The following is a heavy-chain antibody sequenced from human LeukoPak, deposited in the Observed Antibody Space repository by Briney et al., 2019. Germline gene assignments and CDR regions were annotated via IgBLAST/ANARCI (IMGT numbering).Heavy chain of an antibody. CDR1: GFTFSSYG. Sequence: GGSLRLSCAASGFTFSSYGMHWARQAPGKGLEWVAVISYDGSNKYYADSVKGRFTISRDNSKNTLYLQMNSPRAEDTAVYYCAKDPTGDLYYFDYWGQGTLVTVSS. D-gene: IGHD7-27*01. CDR3: AKDPTGDLYYFDY. J-gene: IGHJ4*02. V-gene: IGHV3-30*18. CDR2: ISYDGSNK.